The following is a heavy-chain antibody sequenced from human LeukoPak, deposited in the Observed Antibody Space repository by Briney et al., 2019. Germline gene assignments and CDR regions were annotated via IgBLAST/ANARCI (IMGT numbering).Heavy chain of an antibody. D-gene: IGHD2-15*01. CDR3: ARSYCSGGSCGGAGFDY. Sequence: ASVKVSCKASGYTFTSYYVHWVRQAPGQGLEWMGIINPSGGSTSYAQKFQGRVTMTRDMSTSTVYMELSSLRSEDTAVYYCARSYCSGGSCGGAGFDYWGQGTLVTVSS. CDR1: GYTFTSYY. CDR2: INPSGGST. V-gene: IGHV1-46*01. J-gene: IGHJ4*02.